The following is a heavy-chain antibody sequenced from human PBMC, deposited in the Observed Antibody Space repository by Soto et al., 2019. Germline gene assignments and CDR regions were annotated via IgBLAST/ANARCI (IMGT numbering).Heavy chain of an antibody. J-gene: IGHJ4*02. D-gene: IGHD2-2*01. CDR2: ILYDGSNK. CDR1: GFTFSSYA. Sequence: QVQLVESGGGVVQPGRSLRLSCAASGFTFSSYAMHWVRQAPGKGLEWVAVILYDGSNKYYADSVKGRFTISRDNSKNTLYLQMNSLRAEDTAVYYCARENCISTSCYAFDYWGQGTLVTVSS. V-gene: IGHV3-30-3*01. CDR3: ARENCISTSCYAFDY.